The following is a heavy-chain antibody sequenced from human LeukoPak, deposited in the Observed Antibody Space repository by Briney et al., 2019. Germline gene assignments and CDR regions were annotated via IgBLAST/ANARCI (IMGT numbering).Heavy chain of an antibody. CDR3: ARDLGGDGYNYAYYFDY. D-gene: IGHD5-24*01. V-gene: IGHV1-69*13. Sequence: SVKVSCKASGGTFSSYAISWVRQAPGQGLEWMGGIIPIFGTANYAQKFQGRVTITADESTSTAYMELSSLRSEDTAVYYCARDLGGDGYNYAYYFDYWGQGTLVTVSS. CDR1: GGTFSSYA. J-gene: IGHJ4*02. CDR2: IIPIFGTA.